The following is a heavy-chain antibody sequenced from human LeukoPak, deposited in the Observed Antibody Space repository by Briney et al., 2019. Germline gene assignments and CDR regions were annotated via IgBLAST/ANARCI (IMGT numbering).Heavy chain of an antibody. Sequence: SQTLSLTCAISGDSVSSNSAAWNWIRQSPSRGLEWLGRTYYRSKWYNDYAVSVKSRITINPDTSKNQFSLQLNSVTPEDTAVYYCARVTAKNPTGDNWFDPWGQGTLVTVSS. J-gene: IGHJ5*02. CDR2: TYYRSKWYN. CDR3: ARVTAKNPTGDNWFDP. V-gene: IGHV6-1*01. CDR1: GDSVSSNSAA. D-gene: IGHD1-14*01.